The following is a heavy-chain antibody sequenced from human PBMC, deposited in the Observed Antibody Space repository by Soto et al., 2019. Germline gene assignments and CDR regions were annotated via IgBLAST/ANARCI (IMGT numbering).Heavy chain of an antibody. CDR2: INHSGST. CDR3: ARDKITGLFDY. J-gene: IGHJ4*02. CDR1: GGSFSGYY. D-gene: IGHD2-8*02. V-gene: IGHV4-34*01. Sequence: QVQLQQWGAGLLKPSETLSLTCAVYGGSFSGYYWTWIRQPPGTGLEWIGEINHSGSTNYNPSLKSXVTISVDTSNNQFSLKLTSVTAADTAVYYCARDKITGLFDYWGQGTLVTVSS.